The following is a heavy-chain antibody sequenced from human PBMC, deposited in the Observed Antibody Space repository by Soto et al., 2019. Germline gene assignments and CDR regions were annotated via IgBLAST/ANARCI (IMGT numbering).Heavy chain of an antibody. J-gene: IGHJ2*01. D-gene: IGHD3-22*01. Sequence: QVQLVESGGGVVQPGRSLRLSCAASGFTFSSYGMHWVRQAPGKGLEWVAVIWSDGSNKYYADSVKGRFTISRDNSKNTLYLQMNSLRAEDTAVYYCARYYYDSSGYYPLWGHGTLVTVSS. V-gene: IGHV3-33*01. CDR1: GFTFSSYG. CDR2: IWSDGSNK. CDR3: ARYYYDSSGYYPL.